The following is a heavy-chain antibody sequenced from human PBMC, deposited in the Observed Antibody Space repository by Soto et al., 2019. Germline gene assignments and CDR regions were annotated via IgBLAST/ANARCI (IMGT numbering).Heavy chain of an antibody. Sequence: KPAETLSLTCAAHNGSFTDYFWTWVRQAPGRGLEWIGEINHRGGATYNPSLRSRVTISIDTSKNHFSLSLRSLTAADTAVYYCVARGMTYDFLSGPHPFGTWGHATLLTVSS. J-gene: IGHJ5*01. CDR3: VARGMTYDFLSGPHPFGT. CDR2: INHRGGA. D-gene: IGHD3-3*01. V-gene: IGHV4-34*01. CDR1: NGSFTDYF.